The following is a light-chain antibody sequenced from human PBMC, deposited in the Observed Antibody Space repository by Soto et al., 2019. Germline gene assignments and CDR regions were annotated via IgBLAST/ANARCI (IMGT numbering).Light chain of an antibody. CDR1: QSISIY. CDR3: QQSYSGWS. J-gene: IGKJ1*01. V-gene: IGKV1-39*01. CDR2: TVS. Sequence: DIPMTQSPSSLSASVGDRVTITCRASQSISIYLNWYQQKPGKAPKVLIYTVSRLQSGVPSRFSGSGSGTDFTLTISSLQPEDFATYYCQQSYSGWSFGQGTKVEIK.